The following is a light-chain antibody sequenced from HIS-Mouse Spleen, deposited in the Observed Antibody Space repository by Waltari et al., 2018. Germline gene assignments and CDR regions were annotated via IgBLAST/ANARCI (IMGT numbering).Light chain of an antibody. J-gene: IGLJ1*01. Sequence: SYVLTQPPSVSVAPGKTARITCGGNNIGSKSVHWYQQKPGQAPVLVVYDDSGRPSGITERFSGSNSGNTATLTISRVEAGDEADYYCQVWDSSSDHPYVFGTGTKVTVL. CDR3: QVWDSSSDHPYV. V-gene: IGLV3-21*03. CDR1: NIGSKS. CDR2: DDS.